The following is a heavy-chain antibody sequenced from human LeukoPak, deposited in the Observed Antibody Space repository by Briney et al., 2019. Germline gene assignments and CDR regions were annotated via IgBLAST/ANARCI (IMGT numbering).Heavy chain of an antibody. CDR1: GGSISSSSYY. V-gene: IGHV4-39*07. CDR3: ARGLIGLDWFDP. D-gene: IGHD5/OR15-5a*01. Sequence: PSETLSLTCTVSGGSISSSSYYWGWIRQPPGKGLEWIGSIYYSGSTYYNPSLKSRVTISVDTSKNQFSLKLSSVTAADTAVYYCARGLIGLDWFDPWGQGTLVTVSS. CDR2: IYYSGST. J-gene: IGHJ5*02.